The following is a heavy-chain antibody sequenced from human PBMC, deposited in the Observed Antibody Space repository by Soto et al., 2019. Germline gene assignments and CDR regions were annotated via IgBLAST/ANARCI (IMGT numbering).Heavy chain of an antibody. CDR3: TVAIWSAEAVDI. J-gene: IGHJ3*02. Sequence: QVQLVQSGAEVKKPGSSVKVSCKASGGTFSTYTIIWVRQAPGQWLEWMGSILPMLDRTNSAQRFQGRVTITADKSTSTDYLELSSLSSEDTAVYYCTVAIWSAEAVDIRGRGTMVTVSS. D-gene: IGHD2-8*02. CDR2: ILPMLDRT. V-gene: IGHV1-69*02. CDR1: GGTFSTYT.